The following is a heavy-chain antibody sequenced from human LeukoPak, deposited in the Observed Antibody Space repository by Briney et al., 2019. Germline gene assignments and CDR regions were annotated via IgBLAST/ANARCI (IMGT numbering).Heavy chain of an antibody. CDR1: GFTFSSYS. Sequence: GGPLRLSCAASGFTFSSYSMNWVRQAPGKGLEWVSSISSSSSYIYYADSVKGRFTISRDNAKNSLYLQMNSLRAEDTAVYYCARDYYDSSGPTYYDYWGQGTLVTVSS. CDR3: ARDYYDSSGPTYYDY. D-gene: IGHD3-22*01. V-gene: IGHV3-21*01. J-gene: IGHJ4*02. CDR2: ISSSSSYI.